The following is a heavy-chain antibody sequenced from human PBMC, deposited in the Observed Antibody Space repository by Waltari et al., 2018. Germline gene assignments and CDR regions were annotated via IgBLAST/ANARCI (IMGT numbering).Heavy chain of an antibody. Sequence: QVQLQESGPRLVKPSETLSLTCAVSGFPIGSEYYWAWVRQSPGEGLVWIGSTYNSGRADYNPSLKGRVTISVDTSKNQFSLKLTSVTVADSGVYYCARLSPYTSSGDFFDPWGQGALVTVSS. D-gene: IGHD2-21*02. CDR3: ARLSPYTSSGDFFDP. J-gene: IGHJ5*02. CDR1: GFPIGSEYY. V-gene: IGHV4-38-2*01. CDR2: TYNSGRA.